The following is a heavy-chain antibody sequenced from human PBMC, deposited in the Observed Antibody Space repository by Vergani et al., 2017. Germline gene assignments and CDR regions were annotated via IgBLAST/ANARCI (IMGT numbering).Heavy chain of an antibody. CDR2: IRNKAYGGTT. V-gene: IGHV3-49*04. Sequence: EVQLVESGGGLVPPGRSLRLSCAASGFSFGDYAMTWVRQAPGKGLEWVAFIRNKAYGGTTEYAASVKGRFIISRDDSKRLAYLQLSGLKTEDTAVYFCXRGRGYSFGYSDYWGQGTLVTVSS. CDR1: GFSFGDYA. J-gene: IGHJ4*02. CDR3: XRGRGYSFGYSDY. D-gene: IGHD5-18*01.